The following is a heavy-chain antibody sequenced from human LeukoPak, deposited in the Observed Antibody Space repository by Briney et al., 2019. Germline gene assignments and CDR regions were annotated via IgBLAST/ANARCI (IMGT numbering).Heavy chain of an antibody. CDR3: ARGATYYYDSSGYYEYYFDY. J-gene: IGHJ4*02. CDR1: GGTFISYA. V-gene: IGHV1-69*13. D-gene: IGHD3-22*01. CDR2: IIPIFGTA. Sequence: ASVKVSCKASGGTFISYAISWVRQAPGQGLEWMGGIIPIFGTANYAQKFQGRVTITADESTSTAYMELSSLRSEDTAVYYCARGATYYYDSSGYYEYYFDYWGQGTLVTVSS.